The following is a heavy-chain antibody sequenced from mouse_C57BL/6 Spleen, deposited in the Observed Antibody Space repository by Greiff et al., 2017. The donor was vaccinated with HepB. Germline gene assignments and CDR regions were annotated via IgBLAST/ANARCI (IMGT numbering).Heavy chain of an antibody. J-gene: IGHJ1*03. V-gene: IGHV5-4*01. Sequence: EVKLMESGGGLVKPGGSLKLSCAASGFTFSSYAMSWVRQTPEKRLEWVATISDGGSYTYYPDNVKGRFTISRDNAKNNLYLQMSHLKSEDTAMYYCARDRGYYGGRYFDVWGTGTTVTVSS. CDR1: GFTFSSYA. CDR3: ARDRGYYGGRYFDV. CDR2: ISDGGSYT. D-gene: IGHD1-1*01.